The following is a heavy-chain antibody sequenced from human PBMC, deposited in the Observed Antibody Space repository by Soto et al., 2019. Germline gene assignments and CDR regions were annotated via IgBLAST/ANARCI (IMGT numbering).Heavy chain of an antibody. CDR3: AKVGIQLWSMNRHFGY. CDR2: ISYDGSNK. CDR1: GFTFSSYG. J-gene: IGHJ4*02. D-gene: IGHD5-18*01. V-gene: IGHV3-30*18. Sequence: QVQLVETGGGVVQPGRSLRLSCAASGFTFSSYGMHWVRQAPGKGLEWVAVISYDGSNKYYADSVKGRFTISRDNSKNTMYLQMNSLRAEDTAVYYCAKVGIQLWSMNRHFGYWGQGTLVTVSS.